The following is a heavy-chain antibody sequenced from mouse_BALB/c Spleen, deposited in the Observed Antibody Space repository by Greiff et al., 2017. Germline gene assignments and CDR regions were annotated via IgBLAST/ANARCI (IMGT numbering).Heavy chain of an antibody. CDR1: GYTFSSYW. D-gene: IGHD2-10*02. J-gene: IGHJ1*01. CDR2: ILPGSGST. V-gene: IGHV1-9*01. Sequence: VKLQESGAELMKPGASVKISCKATGYTFSSYWIEWVKQRPGHGLEWIGEILPGSGSTNYNEKFKGKATFTADTSSNTAYMQLSSLTSEDSAVYYCAREYGKRYFDVWGAGTTVTVSS. CDR3: AREYGKRYFDV.